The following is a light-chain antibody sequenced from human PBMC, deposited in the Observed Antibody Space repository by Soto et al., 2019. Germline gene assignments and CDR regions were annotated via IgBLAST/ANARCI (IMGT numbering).Light chain of an antibody. CDR1: QNINIY. CDR2: TAS. V-gene: IGKV1-39*01. J-gene: IGKJ1*01. Sequence: DIQMTQSQSSRSASVGDVVTITCRASQNINIYLSWSQQKPGKAPNLLIYTASNLQSGVPSRFSGSGSGTDFTLTISSLQPEDFATYYCQQTYTTPVTFGQGTKV. CDR3: QQTYTTPVT.